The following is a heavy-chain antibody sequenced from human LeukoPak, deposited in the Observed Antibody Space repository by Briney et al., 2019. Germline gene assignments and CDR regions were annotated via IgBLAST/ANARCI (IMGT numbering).Heavy chain of an antibody. V-gene: IGHV4-59*01. J-gene: IGHJ4*02. CDR1: GGAINSNY. D-gene: IGHD3-16*01. CDR2: IYYGGTT. CDR3: ARHYGPLDF. Sequence: TAAETLSLTCSVPGGAINSNYWTWIRQPPGKGREWIGYIYYGGTTNYNASLKSRVTISLDRSKDQFSLKLTSVTAADPAVYYCARHYGPLDFWGQGTLVTVSS.